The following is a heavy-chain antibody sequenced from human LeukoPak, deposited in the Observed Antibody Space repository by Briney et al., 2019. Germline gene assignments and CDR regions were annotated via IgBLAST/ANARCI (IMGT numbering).Heavy chain of an antibody. CDR3: ARVGTTGYYYYYMDV. J-gene: IGHJ6*03. D-gene: IGHD2/OR15-2a*01. Sequence: QPGGSLRLSCAASGFTFSSCSMNWVRQAPGKGLEWVSYISSSSSTIHYADSVRGRFTISRDNAKNSLYLQMNSLRAEDTAVYYCARVGTTGYYYYYMDVWGKGTTVTVSS. CDR1: GFTFSSCS. V-gene: IGHV3-48*04. CDR2: ISSSSSTI.